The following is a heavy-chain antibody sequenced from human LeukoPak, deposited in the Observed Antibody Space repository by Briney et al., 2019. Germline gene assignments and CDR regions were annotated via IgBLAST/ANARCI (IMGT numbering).Heavy chain of an antibody. D-gene: IGHD3-10*01. CDR1: GGSISSGGYY. J-gene: IGHJ4*02. Sequence: SETLSLTCTVSGGSISSGGYYWSWIRQHPGKGLEWIGYIYYSGSTYYNPSLKSRVTISVDTSKNQFSLKLSSVTAADTAVYYCARGDTTVRDFDYWGQGTLVTVSS. V-gene: IGHV4-31*03. CDR2: IYYSGST. CDR3: ARGDTTVRDFDY.